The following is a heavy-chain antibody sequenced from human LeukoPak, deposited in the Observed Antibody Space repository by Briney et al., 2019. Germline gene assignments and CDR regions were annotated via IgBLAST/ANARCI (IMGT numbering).Heavy chain of an antibody. J-gene: IGHJ4*02. CDR1: GYTFTSYD. V-gene: IGHV1-8*01. CDR3: ARGDY. Sequence: GASVKVSCKASGYTFTSYDINWVRQAPGQGLEWMGWMNPHSGNTGYAQKLQGRLTLTRDTSTSTAYMELRSLRSEDTAVYYCARGDYWGQGTLVTVSS. CDR2: MNPHSGNT.